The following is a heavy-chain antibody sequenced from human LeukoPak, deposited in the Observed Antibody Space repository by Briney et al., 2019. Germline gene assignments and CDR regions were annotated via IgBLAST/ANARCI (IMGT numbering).Heavy chain of an antibody. J-gene: IGHJ6*03. D-gene: IGHD5-18*01. CDR1: GGSFSGYY. V-gene: IGHV4-34*01. CDR2: INHGGST. Sequence: SETLSLTCAVYGGSFSGYYWSWIRQPPGKGLEWIGEINHGGSTNYNPSLKSRVTISVDTSKNQFSLKLSSVTAADTAVYYCARSNRYSYGYPYYYYMDVWGKGTTVTISS. CDR3: ARSNRYSYGYPYYYYMDV.